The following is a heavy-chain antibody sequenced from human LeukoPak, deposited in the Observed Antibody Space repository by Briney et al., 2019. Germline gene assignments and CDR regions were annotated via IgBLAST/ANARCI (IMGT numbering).Heavy chain of an antibody. CDR2: IYPGDSDT. D-gene: IGHD1-26*01. CDR1: GYSFTKYW. V-gene: IGHV5-51*01. Sequence: GESLKISCKGSGYSFTKYWIGWVRQLPGKGLEWMGVIYPGDSDTRYSPSFQGQVTISADKSISTAFLQWSSLKASDTAMYYCARHLVYSGSYDDAFDIWGQGTMVTASS. J-gene: IGHJ3*02. CDR3: ARHLVYSGSYDDAFDI.